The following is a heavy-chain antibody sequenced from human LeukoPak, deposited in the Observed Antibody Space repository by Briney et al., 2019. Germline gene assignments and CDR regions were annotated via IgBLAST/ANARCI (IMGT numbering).Heavy chain of an antibody. D-gene: IGHD6-19*01. V-gene: IGHV3-30*02. J-gene: IGHJ4*02. Sequence: GGSLRLSCAASGFTFSSYSMNWVRQAPGKGLEWVTFIRYDGGNKYYADSVKGRFTISRDNSKNTLYLQMNRLRAEDTAVYYCAKGGWDFDYWGQGTLVTVSS. CDR1: GFTFSSYS. CDR2: IRYDGGNK. CDR3: AKGGWDFDY.